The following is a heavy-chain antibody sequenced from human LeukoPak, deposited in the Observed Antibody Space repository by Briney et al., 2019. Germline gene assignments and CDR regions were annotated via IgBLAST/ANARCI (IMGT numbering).Heavy chain of an antibody. V-gene: IGHV1-2*02. J-gene: IGHJ4*02. CDR3: ARDTSGWYNY. D-gene: IGHD6-19*01. CDR1: GXTXXXXX. Sequence: ASVKVSCKASGXTXXXXXXXXXXXXXGXGXXXXXWXXHXRGGXYYAKKFQGRVTMTRDTSISAAYMELSRLRXDATAVYYCARDTSGWYNYWGQGTLVTVSS. CDR2: XXHXRGGX.